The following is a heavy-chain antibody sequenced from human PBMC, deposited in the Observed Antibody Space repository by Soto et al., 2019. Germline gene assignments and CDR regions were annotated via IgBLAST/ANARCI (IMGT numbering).Heavy chain of an antibody. J-gene: IGHJ3*02. CDR3: TSDFGDCASSAFDT. CDR1: GYSFTSYD. CDR2: MNPNRGNA. V-gene: IGHV1-8*01. D-gene: IGHD4-17*01. Sequence: QVQLVQSGAEVKNTGASVKVSCKASGYSFTSYDINWVRQATGQGLEWLGWMNPNRGNAGYAQKFRGRVTMTRNTSISTAYMELSSLRLDDTAVYYCTSDFGDCASSAFDTWGQGTMVTVSS.